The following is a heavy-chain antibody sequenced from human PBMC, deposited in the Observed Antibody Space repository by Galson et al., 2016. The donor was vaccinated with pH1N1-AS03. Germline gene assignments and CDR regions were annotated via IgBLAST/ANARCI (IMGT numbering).Heavy chain of an antibody. CDR2: MYYTGST. J-gene: IGHJ4*02. Sequence: ETLSLTCTVSGGYVSSSRNYWGWIRQPPGKGLEWIGSMYYTGSTYKTPSLQSRATISVDTSKNQFSLKLISVTAADTAVYYCARHERWFSSGWDIDSWSLGTLVTV. D-gene: IGHD6-19*01. CDR3: ARHERWFSSGWDIDS. V-gene: IGHV4-39*07. CDR1: GGYVSSSRNY.